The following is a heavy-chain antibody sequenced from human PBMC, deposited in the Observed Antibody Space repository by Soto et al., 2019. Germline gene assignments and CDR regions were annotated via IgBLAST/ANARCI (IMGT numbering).Heavy chain of an antibody. J-gene: IGHJ3*02. D-gene: IGHD6-6*01. CDR1: GGSISSYY. CDR3: ARGSIAARPAYAFDI. CDR2: IYYSGST. Sequence: ETLSLTCTVSGGSISSYYWSWIRQPPGKGLEWIGYIYYSGSTNYNPSLKSRVTISVDTSKNQFSLKLSSVTAADTAVYYCARGSIAARPAYAFDIWGQGTMVTVSS. V-gene: IGHV4-59*01.